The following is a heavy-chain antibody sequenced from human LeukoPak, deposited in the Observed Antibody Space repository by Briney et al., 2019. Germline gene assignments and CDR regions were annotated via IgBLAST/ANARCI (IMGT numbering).Heavy chain of an antibody. V-gene: IGHV1-2*02. J-gene: IGHJ6*03. CDR2: INPHSGGT. Sequence: ASVKVSCKASGYTFTDYFMHWVRQAPGQGLEWMRWINPHSGGTNYAQKFQGRVTMTRDTSISTAYVELNRLRSDDTAVYYCARDRLESRYYYYMDVWGKGTTVTISS. CDR1: GYTFTDYF. CDR3: ARDRLESRYYYYMDV.